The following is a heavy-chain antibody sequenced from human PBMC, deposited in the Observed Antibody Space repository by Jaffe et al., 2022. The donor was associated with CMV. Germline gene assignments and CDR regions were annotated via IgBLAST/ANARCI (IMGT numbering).Heavy chain of an antibody. V-gene: IGHV5-10-1*03. J-gene: IGHJ4*02. D-gene: IGHD3-22*01. CDR3: ARSGVNEGYDSSGYPDDY. Sequence: EVQLVQSGAEVKKPGESLRISCKGSGYSFTSYWISWVRQMPGKGLEWMGRIDPSDSYTNYSPSFQGHVTISADKSISTAYLQWSSLKASDTAMYYCARSGVNEGYDSSGYPDDYWGQGTLVTVSS. CDR1: GYSFTSYW. CDR2: IDPSDSYT.